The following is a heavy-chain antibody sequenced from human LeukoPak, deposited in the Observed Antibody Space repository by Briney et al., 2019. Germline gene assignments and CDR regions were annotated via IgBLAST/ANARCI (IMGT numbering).Heavy chain of an antibody. CDR2: ITSSSSYI. D-gene: IGHD6-6*01. CDR3: AGSATSSSSRINWFDA. Sequence: PGGSLRLSCTASGFTFSTYSMNWVRQAPGKGLEWVSSITSSSSYIYYVDSVKGRFTISRDNAKNSLHLQMDSLRAEDSAVYYCAGSATSSSSRINWFDAWGQGTLVTVSS. CDR1: GFTFSTYS. J-gene: IGHJ5*02. V-gene: IGHV3-21*01.